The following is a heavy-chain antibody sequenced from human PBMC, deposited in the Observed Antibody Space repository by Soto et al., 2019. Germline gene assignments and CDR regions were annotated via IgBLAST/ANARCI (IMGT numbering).Heavy chain of an antibody. J-gene: IGHJ6*02. D-gene: IGHD3-10*01. Sequence: GGSLRLCCAASGFTFSRNAMHWVRQAPGKGLEWVAVISYVGDNKYYADSVKGRFTISRDNSKNTLYLQMNSLRAEDTAVYYCARDRSPMAPYSYYYYGMDLWGQGTTVTVSS. CDR3: ARDRSPMAPYSYYYYGMDL. V-gene: IGHV3-30-3*01. CDR1: GFTFSRNA. CDR2: ISYVGDNK.